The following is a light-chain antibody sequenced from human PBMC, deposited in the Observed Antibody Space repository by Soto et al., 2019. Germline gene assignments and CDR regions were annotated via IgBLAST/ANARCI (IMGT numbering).Light chain of an antibody. Sequence: DIQMTQSPSSLSASVADRVTITCRASQDIGTDLGWYQQKPGKAPERLIYEASVLQSGVPSRFSGSGSGTDFTLTISSLQPEDFATYYCQQSYSTPGLTFGGGTKVDIK. CDR1: QDIGTD. J-gene: IGKJ4*01. V-gene: IGKV1-39*01. CDR2: EAS. CDR3: QQSYSTPGLT.